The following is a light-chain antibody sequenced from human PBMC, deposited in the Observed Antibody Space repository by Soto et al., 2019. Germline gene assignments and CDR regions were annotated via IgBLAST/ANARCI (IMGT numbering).Light chain of an antibody. J-gene: IGLJ1*01. CDR1: SSNIGAGYD. Sequence: QSVLTQPPSVSGAPGQRVTISCTGSSSNIGAGYDVHWYQQHPGTAPKLLIYGNSNRPSGVPDRFSGSKSGTSASLAITGLQAEDEADYYCQSYDSSLSGYVFGTGTKSPS. CDR2: GNS. V-gene: IGLV1-40*01. CDR3: QSYDSSLSGYV.